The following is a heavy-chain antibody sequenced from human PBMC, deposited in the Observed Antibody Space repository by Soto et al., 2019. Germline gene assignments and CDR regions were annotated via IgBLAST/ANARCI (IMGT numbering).Heavy chain of an antibody. Sequence: GGSGKVCYKSSGYTFTSYGISWVRQAPGQGLEWMASTSAYNGNTNYAQKLQGRVTMTTDTSTSTAYMELRSLRSDDTAVYYCARDYLGYCSSTSCREYYYYYYGMDVWGHGTTVTVSS. D-gene: IGHD2-2*01. V-gene: IGHV1-18*04. CDR1: GYTFTSYG. CDR2: TSAYNGNT. J-gene: IGHJ6*01. CDR3: ARDYLGYCSSTSCREYYYYYYGMDV.